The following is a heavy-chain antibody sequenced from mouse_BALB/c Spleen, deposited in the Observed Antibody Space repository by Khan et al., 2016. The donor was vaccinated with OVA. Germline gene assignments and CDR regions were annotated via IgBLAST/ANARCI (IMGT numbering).Heavy chain of an antibody. V-gene: IGHV1-9*01. CDR1: GYTFSSYW. CDR2: ILPGGGRT. J-gene: IGHJ3*01. D-gene: IGHD1-1*01. Sequence: QVQLQQSGAELMKPGASVKISCKATGYTFSSYWIEWVKQRPGHGLEWIAEILPGGGRTKYNEKFKGKATFTAATSSNTAVMQLSSLTSEDSVVYYSARGNYCGSSSWFGYWGQGTMVTVSA. CDR3: ARGNYCGSSSWFGY.